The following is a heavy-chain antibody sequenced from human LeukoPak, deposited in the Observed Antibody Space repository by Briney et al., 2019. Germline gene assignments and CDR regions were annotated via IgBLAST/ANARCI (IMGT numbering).Heavy chain of an antibody. D-gene: IGHD3-22*01. Sequence: GESLEISCKGSGYSFTNYWIGWVRQMPGKGLEWMGIFYPGDSDTRYSPSFRGQVTISADKSISTAYLQWSSLKASDTAMYYCARPSAAYYDTSGYSYYFDYWGQGTLVTVSS. CDR3: ARPSAAYYDTSGYSYYFDY. CDR1: GYSFTNYW. J-gene: IGHJ4*02. CDR2: FYPGDSDT. V-gene: IGHV5-51*01.